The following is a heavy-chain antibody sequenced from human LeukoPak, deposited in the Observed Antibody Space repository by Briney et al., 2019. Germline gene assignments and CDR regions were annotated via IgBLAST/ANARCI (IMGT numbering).Heavy chain of an antibody. CDR2: ISNKASSYTT. J-gene: IGHJ6*02. CDR1: GFTFSSYA. V-gene: IGHV3-72*01. D-gene: IGHD5-12*01. CDR3: GRAAYDHGLDV. Sequence: GGSLRLSCAASGFTFSSYAMSWVRQAPGKGLEWVGRISNKASSYTTQYAASVKGRFTVSREDSENSLFLQMNSLKTEDTAVYYCGRAAYDHGLDVWGQGTTVTVSS.